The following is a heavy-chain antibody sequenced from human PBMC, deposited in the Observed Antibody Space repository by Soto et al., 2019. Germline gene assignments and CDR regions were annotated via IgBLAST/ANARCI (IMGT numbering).Heavy chain of an antibody. Sequence: ASVEVSCKFSGYTLPELARHWVRQPPGKGLEWMGGFDPEDAETIYAQRFQGRVTMTEDTSADTAYMELSSLRSEDTAVYYCAAGVVPYGMDVWGQGTTVTVSS. CDR1: GYTLPELA. V-gene: IGHV1-24*01. CDR2: FDPEDAET. CDR3: AAGVVPYGMDV. J-gene: IGHJ6*02. D-gene: IGHD2-15*01.